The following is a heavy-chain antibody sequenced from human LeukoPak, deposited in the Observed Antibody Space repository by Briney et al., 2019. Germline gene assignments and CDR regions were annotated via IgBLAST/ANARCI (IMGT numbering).Heavy chain of an antibody. V-gene: IGHV1-2*02. CDR1: GYTFTGYY. J-gene: IGHJ4*02. D-gene: IGHD3-22*01. CDR2: INPNSGGT. Sequence: GASVKVSCKASGYTFTGYYMHWVRQAPGQGLEWMGWINPNSGGTNYAQKFQGRVTMTRDTSISTAYMELSSLRAEDTAVYFCVKPIIMYYYDSSGYFDYWGQGTLVTVSS. CDR3: VKPIIMYYYDSSGYFDY.